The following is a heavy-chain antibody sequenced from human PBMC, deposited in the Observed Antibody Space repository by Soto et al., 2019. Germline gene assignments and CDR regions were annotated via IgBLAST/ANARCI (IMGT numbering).Heavy chain of an antibody. CDR1: GGSTSSGDYY. CDR3: ARASFTYYYDSSGPYYFDY. Sequence: SETLSLTCTVSGGSTSSGDYYWSWIRQPPGKGLEWIGYIYYSGSTYYNPSLKSRVTISVDTSKNQFSLKLSSVTAADTAVYYCARASFTYYYDSSGPYYFDYWGQGTLVTVSS. D-gene: IGHD3-22*01. V-gene: IGHV4-30-4*01. J-gene: IGHJ4*02. CDR2: IYYSGST.